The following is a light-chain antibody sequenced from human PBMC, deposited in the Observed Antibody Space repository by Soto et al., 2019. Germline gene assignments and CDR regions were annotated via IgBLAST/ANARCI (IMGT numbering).Light chain of an antibody. V-gene: IGKV3-11*01. CDR1: QSISNY. J-gene: IGKJ5*01. Sequence: EIVLTQSPATLSLPPGERATLSCRANQSISNYLAWYQQRPGQAPRLLIYDASRRATGIPARFSGSGSGTDFTLTISSLEPEDFAVYYCHQRYDWPITFGQGTRLEIK. CDR3: HQRYDWPIT. CDR2: DAS.